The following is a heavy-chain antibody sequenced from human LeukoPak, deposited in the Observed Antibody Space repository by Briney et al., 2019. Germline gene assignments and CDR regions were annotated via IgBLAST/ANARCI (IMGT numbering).Heavy chain of an antibody. Sequence: GSSVKVSCKASGGTLSSYAISWVRQAPGQGLEWMGRIIPILGIANYAQKFQGRVTITADKSTSTAYMELSSLRSEDTAVYYCARVWSSILGVGYWFDPWGQGTLVTVSS. V-gene: IGHV1-69*04. CDR1: GGTLSSYA. D-gene: IGHD3-3*01. J-gene: IGHJ5*02. CDR3: ARVWSSILGVGYWFDP. CDR2: IIPILGIA.